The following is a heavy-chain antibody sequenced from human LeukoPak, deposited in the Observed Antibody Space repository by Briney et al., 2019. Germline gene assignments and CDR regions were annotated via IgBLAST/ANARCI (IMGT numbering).Heavy chain of an antibody. D-gene: IGHD1-26*01. Sequence: SQTLSLTCAISAYSFSSNSAAWNWIRQAPSRGLEWLGRTYYRSKWYNDYAVSVKSRITINPDTSKNQFSLQLNSVTPEDTAVYYCARTCELCGTSDPWGQGTLVTVSS. CDR1: AYSFSSNSAA. CDR3: ARTCELCGTSDP. CDR2: TYYRSKWYN. J-gene: IGHJ5*02. V-gene: IGHV6-1*01.